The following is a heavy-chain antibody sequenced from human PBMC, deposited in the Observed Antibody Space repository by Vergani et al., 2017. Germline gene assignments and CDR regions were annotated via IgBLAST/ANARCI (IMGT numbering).Heavy chain of an antibody. J-gene: IGHJ5*02. CDR3: ARSIGYCAGATCRAYYFDH. D-gene: IGHD2-21*01. CDR2: LNPTTGHT. Sequence: QVQLVQSGAEVKKPGASVKVSCKASGYTFSDHHLHWVRQAPGQAFEWMGILNPTTGHTTSAQKFMGRVDMTRDPSTDTSTRTVQMTLSSLRSEDTAVYYCARSIGYCAGATCRAYYFDHWGQGTRVTVSS. CDR1: GYTFSDHH. V-gene: IGHV1-46*01.